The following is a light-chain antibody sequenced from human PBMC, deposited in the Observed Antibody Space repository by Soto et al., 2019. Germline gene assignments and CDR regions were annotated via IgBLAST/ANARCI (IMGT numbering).Light chain of an antibody. CDR1: QSVSSNY. CDR3: QLYGSSHMFS. Sequence: EIVLTQSPGTLSLSPGERATLSCRASQSVSSNYLAWYQQKPGQAPRLLIHGASIRVTGIPDRFSGSGSGTDFTLSISRLEPEDFAVYYCQLYGSSHMFSFGQGTKLEIK. J-gene: IGKJ2*01. V-gene: IGKV3-20*01. CDR2: GAS.